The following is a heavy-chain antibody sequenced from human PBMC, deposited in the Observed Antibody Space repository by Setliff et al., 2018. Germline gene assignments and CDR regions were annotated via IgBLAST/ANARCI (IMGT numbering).Heavy chain of an antibody. V-gene: IGHV4-39*07. D-gene: IGHD3-10*01. Sequence: SETLSLTCTVSNGSVSTTTHYWGWVRQPPGKGLEWIGSVYYSGYTYYSPSLESRVAISVDTSKNQFSLKLNSVTAADTAVYYCARIDFTMLQGVLGHWGQGTLVTVS. CDR1: NGSVSTTTHY. CDR2: VYYSGYT. J-gene: IGHJ1*01. CDR3: ARIDFTMLQGVLGH.